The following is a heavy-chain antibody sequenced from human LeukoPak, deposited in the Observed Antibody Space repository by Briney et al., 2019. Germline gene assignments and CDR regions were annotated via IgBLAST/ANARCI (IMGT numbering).Heavy chain of an antibody. J-gene: IGHJ5*02. V-gene: IGHV3-23*01. Sequence: GGSLRLSCAASGFTLSTYNMKWVRQAPGKGLEWVSAISGSGGSTYYADSVKGRFTISRDNSKNTLYLQMNSLRAEDTAVYYCAGWYDSNGYAWGQGTLVTVSS. D-gene: IGHD3-22*01. CDR2: ISGSGGST. CDR1: GFTLSTYN. CDR3: AGWYDSNGYA.